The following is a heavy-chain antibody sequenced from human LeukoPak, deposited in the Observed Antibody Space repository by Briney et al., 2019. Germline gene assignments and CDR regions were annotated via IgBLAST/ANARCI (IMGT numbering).Heavy chain of an antibody. V-gene: IGHV3-23*01. Sequence: PGGSLRLSCAASGFTFSSYAMSWVRQAPGKGLEWVSVISGSGGITYYADSVRGRFTISRDNSKDTLYLQMNSLRAEDTAVYYCAKDILTGYYAIFDYWGQGTLVTVSS. J-gene: IGHJ4*02. D-gene: IGHD3-9*01. CDR1: GFTFSSYA. CDR3: AKDILTGYYAIFDY. CDR2: ISGSGGIT.